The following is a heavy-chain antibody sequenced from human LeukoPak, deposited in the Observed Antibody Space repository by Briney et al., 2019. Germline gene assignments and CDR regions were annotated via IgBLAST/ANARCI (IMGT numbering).Heavy chain of an antibody. J-gene: IGHJ6*02. Sequence: PGGSLRLSCAASGFTFSDYYMSWIRQAPGKGLEWVSYISSSGSTIYYADSVKGRFTISRDNAKNSLYLQMNSLRAEDTAVYYCARSVTYPYYYGMDVWGQGTTVTVSS. CDR3: ARSVTYPYYYGMDV. CDR1: GFTFSDYY. D-gene: IGHD3-16*01. CDR2: ISSSGSTI. V-gene: IGHV3-11*01.